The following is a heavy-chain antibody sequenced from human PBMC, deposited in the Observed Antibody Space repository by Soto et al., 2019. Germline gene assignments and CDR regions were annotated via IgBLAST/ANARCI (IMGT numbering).Heavy chain of an antibody. CDR1: GGSISSGGYA. Sequence: QLQLQESGSGLVNRSQTLSLTCAVSGGSISSGGYAWTWIRQSPGKGLEWIGYIYLTGVTYYNPSLMRRVTISVDRSKNQFSLMLSFVPAADTAVYYCARGLYGGHGMDVGGQGTTVIVSS. J-gene: IGHJ6*01. D-gene: IGHD4-17*01. CDR2: IYLTGVT. V-gene: IGHV4-30-2*06. CDR3: ARGLYGGHGMDV.